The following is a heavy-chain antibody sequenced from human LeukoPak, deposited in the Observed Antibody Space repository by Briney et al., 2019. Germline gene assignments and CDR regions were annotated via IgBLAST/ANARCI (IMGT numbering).Heavy chain of an antibody. J-gene: IGHJ1*01. Sequence: SETLSLTCTVSGGSISSYYWSWIRQPPGKGLGWIGYIYYSGSTNYNPSLKSRVTISVDTSKNQFSLKLSSVTAADTAVYYCARGAIPGQFQHWGQGTLVTVSS. V-gene: IGHV4-59*01. D-gene: IGHD2-21*01. CDR3: ARGAIPGQFQH. CDR1: GGSISSYY. CDR2: IYYSGST.